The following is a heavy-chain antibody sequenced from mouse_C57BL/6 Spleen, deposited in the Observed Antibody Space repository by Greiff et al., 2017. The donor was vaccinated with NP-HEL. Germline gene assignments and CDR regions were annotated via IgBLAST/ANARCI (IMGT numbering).Heavy chain of an antibody. CDR1: FHSFTSYF. V-gene: IGHV1-69*01. D-gene: IGHD1-1*02. Sequence: VKLQQPGAELVMPSPSVKLSCKASFHSFTSYFIHWVNHMPGQGLEWIGEIDPSDSYTNYNQKFKGKSTLTVDKSSSTAYMQLSSLTSEDSAVYYCARNGNYDAMDYWGQGTSVTVSS. J-gene: IGHJ4*01. CDR3: ARNGNYDAMDY. CDR2: IDPSDSYT.